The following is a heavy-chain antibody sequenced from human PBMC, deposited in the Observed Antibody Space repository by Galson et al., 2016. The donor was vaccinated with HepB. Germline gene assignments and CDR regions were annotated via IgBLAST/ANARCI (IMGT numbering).Heavy chain of an antibody. D-gene: IGHD3-16*02. J-gene: IGHJ4*02. Sequence: SVKVSCKASGYTFASYGLTWVRQAPGQGLQWMGWINAYNGQADYAHSLQGRVTMTTDKSTSTGYMDLSSHRSDDPGFSYCARVLTTFGGLSVWVPDYWGQGTVVTVSS. CDR3: ARVLTTFGGLSVWVPDY. V-gene: IGHV1-18*01. CDR2: INAYNGQA. CDR1: GYTFASYG.